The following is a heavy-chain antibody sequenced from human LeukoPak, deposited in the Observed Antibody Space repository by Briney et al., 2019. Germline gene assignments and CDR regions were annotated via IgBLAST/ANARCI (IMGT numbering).Heavy chain of an antibody. V-gene: IGHV3-7*04. D-gene: IGHD3-22*01. CDR3: ARAYYDNSGYLGY. CDR1: GFPFSNYW. J-gene: IGHJ4*02. CDR2: IKQGVSEK. Sequence: GESLRLSCAASGFPFSNYWMNWVRQAPGNGLEWVANIKQGVSEKYYVDSVKGRFTNYRDNAKHSLFLQMNSLRAEDTAVYYCARAYYDNSGYLGYWGQGTLVTVSS.